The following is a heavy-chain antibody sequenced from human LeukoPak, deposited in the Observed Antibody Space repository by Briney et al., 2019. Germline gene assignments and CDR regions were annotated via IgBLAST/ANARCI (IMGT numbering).Heavy chain of an antibody. Sequence: GGSLRLSCAASGFTFSSYTTSWVRQAPGKGLEWVSAISGSGGSTYYADSVKGRFTISRDNSKNTLYLQMNSLRAEDTAVYYCAKDLVKVDIVATILPAFDYWGQGTLVTVSS. CDR2: ISGSGGST. J-gene: IGHJ4*02. D-gene: IGHD5-12*01. CDR1: GFTFSSYT. V-gene: IGHV3-23*01. CDR3: AKDLVKVDIVATILPAFDY.